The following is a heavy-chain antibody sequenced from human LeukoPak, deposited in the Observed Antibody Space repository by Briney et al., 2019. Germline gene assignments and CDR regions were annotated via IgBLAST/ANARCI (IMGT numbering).Heavy chain of an antibody. D-gene: IGHD3-3*01. V-gene: IGHV1-2*02. CDR1: GYTFTGYY. CDR3: ARSTATQYDFWSGYSYFDY. Sequence: GASVKVSCKASGYTFTGYYMHWVRQAPGQGLEWMGWINPNSGGTNYAQKFQGGVTMTRDTSISTAYMELSRLRSDDTAVYYCARSTATQYDFWSGYSYFDYWGQGTLVTVSS. CDR2: INPNSGGT. J-gene: IGHJ4*02.